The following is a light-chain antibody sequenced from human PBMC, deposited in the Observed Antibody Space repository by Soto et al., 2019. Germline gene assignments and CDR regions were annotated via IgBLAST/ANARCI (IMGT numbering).Light chain of an antibody. Sequence: EIVLTQSPTTLSLSPGERATLSCRTSQNIITYVGWYQQKPGQPPRLLIYDASNRVTGIPARFSGSGSGTDFTLTISSLEPEDFAIYYCQERANWPLTFGGGTKVEIK. V-gene: IGKV3-11*01. CDR1: QNIITY. J-gene: IGKJ4*01. CDR3: QERANWPLT. CDR2: DAS.